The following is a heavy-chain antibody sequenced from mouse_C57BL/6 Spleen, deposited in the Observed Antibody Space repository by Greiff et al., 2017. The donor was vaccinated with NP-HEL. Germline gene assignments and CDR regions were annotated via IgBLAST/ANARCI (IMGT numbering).Heavy chain of an antibody. Sequence: VQLKQPGAELVRPGSSVKLSCKASGYTFTSYWMHWVKQRPIQGLEWIGNIDPSDSETHYNQKFKDKATLTVDKSSSTAYMQLSSLTSEDSAVYYCASSYSNSWFAYWGQGTLVTVSA. CDR2: IDPSDSET. V-gene: IGHV1-52*01. D-gene: IGHD2-5*01. CDR1: GYTFTSYW. CDR3: ASSYSNSWFAY. J-gene: IGHJ3*01.